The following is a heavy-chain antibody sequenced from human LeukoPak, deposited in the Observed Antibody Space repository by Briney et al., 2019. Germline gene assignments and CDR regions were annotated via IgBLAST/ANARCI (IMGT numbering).Heavy chain of an antibody. J-gene: IGHJ3*02. V-gene: IGHV3-30*04. CDR3: AREGLYSSTLTAFDI. D-gene: IGHD6-13*01. CDR1: GFTFSSYA. CDR2: ISYDGSNK. Sequence: GGSLRLSCAASGFTFSSYAMHWVRQAPGKGLEWVAVISYDGSNKYYADSVEGRFTISRDNSKNTLYLQMNSLRAEDTAVYYCAREGLYSSTLTAFDIWGQGTMVTVSS.